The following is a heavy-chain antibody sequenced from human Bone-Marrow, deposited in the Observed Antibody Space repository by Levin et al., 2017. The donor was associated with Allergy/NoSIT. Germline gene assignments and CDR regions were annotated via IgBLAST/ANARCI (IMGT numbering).Heavy chain of an antibody. Sequence: SETLSLTCTVSGASIGSDDYNWTWLRQQPGKGLEYIGYIFHSGRTYYNPSLKSRVTMSVDTSTNQFSLTLNSVTAADTAVFYCAGEDRFYPGLFDKWGQGILVAVSS. CDR1: GASIGSDDYN. V-gene: IGHV4-31*03. CDR3: AGEDRFYPGLFDK. CDR2: IFHSGRT. J-gene: IGHJ4*02.